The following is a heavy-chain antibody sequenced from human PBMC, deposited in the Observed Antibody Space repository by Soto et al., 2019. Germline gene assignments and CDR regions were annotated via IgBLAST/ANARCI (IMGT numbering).Heavy chain of an antibody. CDR3: GRCRTDSYAMDV. D-gene: IGHD5-18*01. CDR1: GYSFTSYG. Sequence: ASVKVSCKASGYSFTSYGIAWVRQVPGQGPELMRWISPYDGMTNYAQSVKGSVVMTAXXXXRXXYLXLRSLRSDASAIYYCGRCRTDSYAMDVWG. V-gene: IGHV1-18*01. J-gene: IGHJ6*02. CDR2: ISPYDGMT.